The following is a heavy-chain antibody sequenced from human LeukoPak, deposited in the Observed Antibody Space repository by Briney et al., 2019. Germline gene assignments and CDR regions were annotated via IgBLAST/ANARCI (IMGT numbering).Heavy chain of an antibody. D-gene: IGHD6-6*01. CDR1: GITFNSYA. J-gene: IGHJ6*02. V-gene: IGHV3-23*01. Sequence: PGGSLRLSCAASGITFNSYAMTWVRQALGGGLAWVSSVSGSGVTTYYADSVKGRFTISRDNSKNTLFLQMNSLRAEDTAVYYCAKDLSSPNYYYGLDVWGQGTTVTVSS. CDR2: VSGSGVTT. CDR3: AKDLSSPNYYYGLDV.